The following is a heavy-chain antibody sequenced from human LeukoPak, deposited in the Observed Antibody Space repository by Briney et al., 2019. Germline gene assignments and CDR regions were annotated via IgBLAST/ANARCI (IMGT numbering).Heavy chain of an antibody. CDR1: GGSFSGYY. CDR3: ARGLGDSSGPDY. Sequence: TSETLSLTCALYGGSFSGYYWSCIRQPPGKGLEWIGEINHSGSTNYNPSLKSRVTISVDTSKNQFSLKLSSVTAADTAVYYCARGLGDSSGPDYWGQGTLVSVSS. V-gene: IGHV4-34*01. CDR2: INHSGST. D-gene: IGHD3-22*01. J-gene: IGHJ4*02.